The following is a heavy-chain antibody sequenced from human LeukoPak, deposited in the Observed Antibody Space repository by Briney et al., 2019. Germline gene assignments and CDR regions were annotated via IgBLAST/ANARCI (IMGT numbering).Heavy chain of an antibody. J-gene: IGHJ4*02. CDR3: AKAPRGGVGARAYFDY. V-gene: IGHV3-43D*03. CDR2: ISWDGGST. D-gene: IGHD1-26*01. CDR1: GFTFDDYA. Sequence: GGSLRLSCAASGFTFDDYAMHWVRQAPGKGLEWVSLISWDGGSTYYADSVKGRFTISRDNSKNSLYLQMNSLRAEDTALYYCAKAPRGGVGARAYFDYWGQGTLVTVSS.